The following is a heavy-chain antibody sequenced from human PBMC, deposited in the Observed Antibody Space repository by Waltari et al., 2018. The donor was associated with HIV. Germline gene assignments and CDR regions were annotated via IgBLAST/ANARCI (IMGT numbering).Heavy chain of an antibody. J-gene: IGHJ6*02. CDR1: GDSISSYY. D-gene: IGHD3-9*01. V-gene: IGHV4-4*07. CDR3: AREEYYDILTGPPYGLDV. Sequence: QVQLQESGPGLVKPSETLSLTCTVSGDSISSYYWTWIRRPAGKGLEWIGRIFTSGSTSDNPSLKRRVTMSLDTSKNQFSLKLTSVTAADTAVYYCAREEYYDILTGPPYGLDVWGQGTTVTVSS. CDR2: IFTSGST.